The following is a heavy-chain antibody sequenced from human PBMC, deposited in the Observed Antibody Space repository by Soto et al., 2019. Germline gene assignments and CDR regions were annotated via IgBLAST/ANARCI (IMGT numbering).Heavy chain of an antibody. CDR1: GVCIHNSHCF. CDR3: GRVVEGATRHTDPDS. Sequence: SETLSLTGTVSGVCIHNSHCFGAWILQPSGKGLQFISSVYHNGVSHYNSSLKSRVTISVDTANNQVSLRMRSLTAADTTFYYCGRVVEGATRHTDPDSWGQGILVTVSS. D-gene: IGHD2-21*01. V-gene: IGHV4-39*01. CDR2: VYHNGVS. J-gene: IGHJ5*01.